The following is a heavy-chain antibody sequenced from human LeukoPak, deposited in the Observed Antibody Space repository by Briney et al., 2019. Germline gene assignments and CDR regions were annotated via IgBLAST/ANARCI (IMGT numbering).Heavy chain of an antibody. V-gene: IGHV3-21*01. CDR3: ARDQSYSSSWYSPSEYFDY. J-gene: IGHJ4*02. D-gene: IGHD6-13*01. CDR2: ISSSSSYI. CDR1: GFTFSSYS. Sequence: PGGSLRLSCAASGFTFSSYSMNWVRQAPGKGLEWVSSISSSSSYIYYADSVKGRFTISRDNAKNSLYLQMNSLRAEDTAVYYCARDQSYSSSWYSPSEYFDYWGQGALVTISS.